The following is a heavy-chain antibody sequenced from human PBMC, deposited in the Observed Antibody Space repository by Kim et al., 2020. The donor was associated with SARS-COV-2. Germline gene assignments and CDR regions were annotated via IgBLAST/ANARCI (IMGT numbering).Heavy chain of an antibody. Sequence: ASVKVSCKASGYTFTSYGISWVRQAPGQGLEWMGWISAYNGNTNYAQKLQGRVTMTTDTSTSTAYMELRSLRSDDTAVYYCARRVHLQVAYCGGDCLGSWFDPWGKGTLVTVSS. D-gene: IGHD2-21*02. CDR1: GYTFTSYG. CDR2: ISAYNGNT. CDR3: ARRVHLQVAYCGGDCLGSWFDP. V-gene: IGHV1-18*01. J-gene: IGHJ5*02.